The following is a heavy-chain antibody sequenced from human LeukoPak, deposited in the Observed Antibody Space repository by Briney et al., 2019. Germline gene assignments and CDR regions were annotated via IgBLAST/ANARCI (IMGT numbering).Heavy chain of an antibody. CDR3: ARGNDFWSGYCRH. CDR1: GFTVNDYY. D-gene: IGHD3-3*01. Sequence: AGGSLRLSCAASGFTVNDYYMSWVRQPPGKGLQWVSLIYSGGSSYYADSVKGRLTISRDNSKNTLYLQMNSLRAENTAVYYCARGNDFWSGYCRHWGQGTLVTVSS. CDR2: IYSGGSS. J-gene: IGHJ4*02. V-gene: IGHV3-66*01.